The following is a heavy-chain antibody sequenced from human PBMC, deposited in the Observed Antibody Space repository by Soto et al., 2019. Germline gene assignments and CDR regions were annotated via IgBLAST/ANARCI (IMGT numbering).Heavy chain of an antibody. D-gene: IGHD3-10*01. CDR3: ARVGDYGSGFDY. V-gene: IGHV1-69*02. CDR1: GGTFSSYT. CDR2: IIPILGIA. Sequence: QVQLVQSGAEVKKPGSSVKVSCKASGGTFSSYTISWVRQAPGQGLEWMGRIIPILGIANYAQKFQGRVTIIAXXSTSTAYMELSSLRSEDTAVYYCARVGDYGSGFDYWGQGTLVTVSS. J-gene: IGHJ4*02.